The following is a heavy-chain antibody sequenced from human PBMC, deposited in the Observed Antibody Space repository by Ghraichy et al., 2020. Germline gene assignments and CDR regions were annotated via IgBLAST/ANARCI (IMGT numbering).Heavy chain of an antibody. CDR2: ISGSGGST. CDR3: AKESPMKEGAVRGVIIRIPYPFDY. D-gene: IGHD3-10*01. J-gene: IGHJ4*02. CDR1: GFTFSSYA. V-gene: IGHV3-23*01. Sequence: GGSLRLSCAASGFTFSSYAMSWVRQAPGKGLEWVSAISGSGGSTYYADSVKGRFTISRDNSKNTLYLQMNSLRAEDTAVYYCAKESPMKEGAVRGVIIRIPYPFDYWGQGTLVTVSS.